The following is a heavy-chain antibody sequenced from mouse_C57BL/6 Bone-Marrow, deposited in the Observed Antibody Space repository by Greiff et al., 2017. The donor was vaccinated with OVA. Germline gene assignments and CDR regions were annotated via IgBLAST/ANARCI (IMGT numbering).Heavy chain of an antibody. D-gene: IGHD2-4*01. CDR2: IYPGSGNT. Sequence: VQLQQSGAELVRPGASVKLSCKASGYTFTDYYINWVKQRPGQGLEWIARIYPGSGNTYYNEKFKGKATLTAEKSSSTAYMQLSSLTSEDSAVYFCARFRITLYDYDSYYAMDYWGQGTSVTVSS. V-gene: IGHV1-76*01. CDR1: GYTFTDYY. J-gene: IGHJ4*01. CDR3: ARFRITLYDYDSYYAMDY.